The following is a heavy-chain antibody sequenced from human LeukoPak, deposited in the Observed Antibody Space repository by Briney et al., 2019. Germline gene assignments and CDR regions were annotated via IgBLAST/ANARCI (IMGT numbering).Heavy chain of an antibody. V-gene: IGHV3-48*03. J-gene: IGHJ4*02. Sequence: GGSLRLSCAASGFTFSTYEMNWVRQAPGKGLEWVSYISGSGSTIYFADSVKGRFSISRDNAKNSLYLEMNSLRAEDTAIYYCARGYNYGSHFEYWGQGTLVTVSS. D-gene: IGHD1-1*01. CDR3: ARGYNYGSHFEY. CDR2: ISGSGSTI. CDR1: GFTFSTYE.